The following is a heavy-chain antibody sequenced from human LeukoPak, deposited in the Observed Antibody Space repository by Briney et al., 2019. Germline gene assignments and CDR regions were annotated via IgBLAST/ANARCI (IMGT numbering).Heavy chain of an antibody. CDR3: ARDNWNYGFDY. CDR1: GFTVSSNY. CDR2: IYSDGNT. Sequence: PGGSLRLSCAASGFTVSSNYMSWVRQAPGKGLEWVSVIYSDGNTYYADSVKGRFTISRHNSKNTLYLQMNSLRAEDTAVYYCARDNWNYGFDYSGQGTLVTVSS. D-gene: IGHD1-7*01. J-gene: IGHJ4*02. V-gene: IGHV3-53*04.